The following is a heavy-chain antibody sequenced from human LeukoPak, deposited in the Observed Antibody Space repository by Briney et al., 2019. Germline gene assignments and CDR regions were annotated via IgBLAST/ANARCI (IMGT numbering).Heavy chain of an antibody. Sequence: SVTLSCTASGGTSSSEGVRMSGLAASQRIEWMGGIIPMFGTAYYAQTFQGRVTIPTDESTSTAYMEVSSLRSEDTAVYYCEREEHCSGGSCSNAFDYWGEGGLVTVSS. D-gene: IGHD2-15*01. CDR1: GGTSSSEG. V-gene: IGHV1-69*05. CDR2: IIPMFGTA. CDR3: EREEHCSGGSCSNAFDY. J-gene: IGHJ4*02.